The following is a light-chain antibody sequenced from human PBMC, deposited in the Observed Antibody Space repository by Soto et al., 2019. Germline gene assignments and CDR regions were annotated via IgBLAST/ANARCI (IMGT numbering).Light chain of an antibody. J-gene: IGLJ1*01. Sequence: QSALTQPASVSGSPGQSSTISCTGTTSDVGGYNYVSWYQQHPGKAPKLMIYDVSNRPSGVSNRFSGSKSGNTASLTSSGLQAEDEADYYCSAYTSSGTLYVFGTGTKLTVL. CDR3: SAYTSSGTLYV. V-gene: IGLV2-14*01. CDR1: TSDVGGYNY. CDR2: DVS.